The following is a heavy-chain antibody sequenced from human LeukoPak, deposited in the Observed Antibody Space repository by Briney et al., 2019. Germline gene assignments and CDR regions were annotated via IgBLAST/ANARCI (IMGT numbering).Heavy chain of an antibody. J-gene: IGHJ3*01. V-gene: IGHV3-74*01. CDR2: IESDGTST. CDR3: ARDQYSSTWYRGAFDV. D-gene: IGHD6-13*01. Sequence: PGGSLRLSCAASGFTLTTSWMHWFRQAPGKGLVWVSRIESDGTSTTYADSVKGRFTISRDNAKNTLYLQMNSLRAEDTAVYYCARDQYSSTWYRGAFDVWGQGTMVSVSS. CDR1: GFTLTTSW.